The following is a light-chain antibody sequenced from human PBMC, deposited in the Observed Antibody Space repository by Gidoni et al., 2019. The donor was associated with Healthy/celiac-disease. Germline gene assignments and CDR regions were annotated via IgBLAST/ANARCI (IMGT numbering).Light chain of an antibody. CDR3: QQRSNWPMCS. Sequence: EIVLIQSPATLSLPPGERATLSCRASQSVSSYLAWYQQKPGQAPRLLIYDASNRATGIPARFSGSGSGTDFTLTISSLEPEDFAVYYCQQRSNWPMCSFGQGTKLEIK. J-gene: IGKJ2*04. V-gene: IGKV3-11*01. CDR2: DAS. CDR1: QSVSSY.